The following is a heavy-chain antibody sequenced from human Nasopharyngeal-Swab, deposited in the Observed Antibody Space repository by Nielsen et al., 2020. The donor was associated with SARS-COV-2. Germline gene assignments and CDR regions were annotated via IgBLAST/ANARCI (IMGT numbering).Heavy chain of an antibody. CDR2: ISGSGGST. CDR3: AKDEGYDSSGYLYYFDY. Sequence: GESLKISCAASGFTFRSYAMSWVRQAPGKGLEWVSAISGSGGSTYYADSVKGRFTISRDNSKNTLYLQMNSLRAEDTAVYYCAKDEGYDSSGYLYYFDYWGQGTLVTVSS. V-gene: IGHV3-23*01. D-gene: IGHD3-22*01. CDR1: GFTFRSYA. J-gene: IGHJ4*02.